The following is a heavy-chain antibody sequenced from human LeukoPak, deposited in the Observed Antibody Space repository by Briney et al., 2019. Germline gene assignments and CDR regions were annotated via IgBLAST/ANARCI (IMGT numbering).Heavy chain of an antibody. CDR3: ARSSMPTSRKYSSSEYFDY. J-gene: IGHJ4*02. CDR2: IIPIFGTA. CDR1: GGTFSSYA. V-gene: IGHV1-69*05. D-gene: IGHD6-13*01. Sequence: SVKVSCKASGGTFSSYAISWVRQAPGQGLEWMGGIIPIFGTANYAQKFQGRVTITTDESTSTAYMELSSLRSEDTAVYYCARSSMPTSRKYSSSEYFDYWGQGTLVTVSS.